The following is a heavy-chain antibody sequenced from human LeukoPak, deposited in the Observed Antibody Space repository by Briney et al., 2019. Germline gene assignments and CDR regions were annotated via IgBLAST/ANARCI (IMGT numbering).Heavy chain of an antibody. CDR3: ARDGMAAASDY. Sequence: GASVKVSCKASEYTFASYDIYWVRQAAGQGLEWVGWVNPNSGNTGYAQKFQGRVTMTRNTSITTAYMELSGLTFEDTAVYYCARDGMAAASDYWGQGTLVTVSS. J-gene: IGHJ4*02. CDR1: EYTFASYD. V-gene: IGHV1-8*01. CDR2: VNPNSGNT. D-gene: IGHD6-13*01.